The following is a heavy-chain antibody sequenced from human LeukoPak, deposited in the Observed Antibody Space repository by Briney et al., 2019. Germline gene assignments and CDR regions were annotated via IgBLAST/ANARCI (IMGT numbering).Heavy chain of an antibody. J-gene: IGHJ6*02. D-gene: IGHD2-2*01. Sequence: GGSLRLSCAASGFTFSSCAMSWVRQAPGKGLEWVSAISGSGGSTYYADSVKGRFTISGDNSKNTLYLQMNSLRAEDTAVYYCAKAPVVPAAIGYYYYGMDVWGQGTTVTVSS. CDR2: ISGSGGST. CDR3: AKAPVVPAAIGYYYYGMDV. V-gene: IGHV3-23*01. CDR1: GFTFSSCA.